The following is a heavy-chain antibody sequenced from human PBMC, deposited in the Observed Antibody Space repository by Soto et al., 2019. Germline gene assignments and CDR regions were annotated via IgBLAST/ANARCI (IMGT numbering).Heavy chain of an antibody. D-gene: IGHD2-15*01. Sequence: QVQLVESGGGVVQPGRSLRLSCAASGFTFSSYGMHWVRQAPGKGLEWVAVIWYDGSNKYYADSVKGRFTISRDNSENALYLQMNSQRAEDTAVYYCARDPSVAATGTFDYWGQGTLVTVSS. CDR3: ARDPSVAATGTFDY. V-gene: IGHV3-33*01. CDR2: IWYDGSNK. CDR1: GFTFSSYG. J-gene: IGHJ4*02.